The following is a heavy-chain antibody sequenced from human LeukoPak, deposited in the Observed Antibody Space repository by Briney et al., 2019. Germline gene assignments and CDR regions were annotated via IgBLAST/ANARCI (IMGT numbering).Heavy chain of an antibody. Sequence: RGSLRLSCAASGFTFSSYEINWVRQAPGKGLEWVSYISSSGSTIYYADSVKGRFTISRDNAKNSLYLQMNSLRAEDTAVYYCARDRRRGYSYGYEVWFDPWGQGTLVTVSS. CDR2: ISSSGSTI. V-gene: IGHV3-48*03. D-gene: IGHD5-18*01. CDR1: GFTFSSYE. J-gene: IGHJ5*02. CDR3: ARDRRRGYSYGYEVWFDP.